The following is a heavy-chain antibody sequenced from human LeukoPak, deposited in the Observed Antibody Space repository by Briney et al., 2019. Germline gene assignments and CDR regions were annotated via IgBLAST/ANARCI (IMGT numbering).Heavy chain of an antibody. CDR1: GGSISSYY. V-gene: IGHV4-59*08. J-gene: IGHJ4*02. D-gene: IGHD3-16*01. Sequence: SETLSLTCTVSGGSISSYYWSWIRQPPGKGLELIGNIHYSGTTSYNPSLKSRVTISVDTSKNQFSLKLSSVTAADTAVYYCARLKGEASVTERFDYWGQGTLVTVSS. CDR2: IHYSGTT. CDR3: ARLKGEASVTERFDY.